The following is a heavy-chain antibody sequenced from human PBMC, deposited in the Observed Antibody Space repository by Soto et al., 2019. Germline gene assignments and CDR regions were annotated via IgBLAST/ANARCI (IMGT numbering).Heavy chain of an antibody. V-gene: IGHV4-59*01. J-gene: IGHJ5*02. CDR2: FYYSGSP. CDR1: GGSISSYY. D-gene: IGHD4-17*01. Sequence: SETLSLTCTVSGGSISSYYWSWIRQPPGKGLEWIGGFYYSGSPYYNPSLKSRVTISVDTSKNQFSLKLSSVTAADTAVYYCAGSYGDYDWDTWFDPCGEGTLVTVSS. CDR3: AGSYGDYDWDTWFDP.